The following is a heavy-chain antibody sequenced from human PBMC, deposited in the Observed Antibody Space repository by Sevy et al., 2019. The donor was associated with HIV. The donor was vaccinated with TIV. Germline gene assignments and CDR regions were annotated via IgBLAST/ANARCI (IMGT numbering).Heavy chain of an antibody. J-gene: IGHJ4*02. D-gene: IGHD3-22*01. CDR2: ISYDGSNK. CDR3: AREDVGHYYDSSGYSSY. CDR1: GFTFSSYA. Sequence: GSLRLSCAASGFTFSSYAMHWVRQAPGKGLEWVAVISYDGSNKYYADSVKGRFTISRDNSKNTLYLQMNSLRAEDTAVYYCAREDVGHYYDSSGYSSYWGQGTLVTVSS. V-gene: IGHV3-30-3*01.